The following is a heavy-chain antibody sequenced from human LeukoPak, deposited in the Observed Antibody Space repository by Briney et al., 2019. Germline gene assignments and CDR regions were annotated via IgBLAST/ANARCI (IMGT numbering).Heavy chain of an antibody. CDR3: ARGTEKTRISGYYSFDH. CDR2: VYTRGTT. V-gene: IGHV4-4*07. CDR1: GGSISGYF. D-gene: IGHD5-12*01. Sequence: PSETLSLTCTVSGGSISGYFWTWIRQPAGKELEWIGRVYTRGTTYYNPSLESRVTISLDTFNNQFSLRVTSVTAADTAIYYCARGTEKTRISGYYSFDHWGRGLLVTVSS. J-gene: IGHJ4*02.